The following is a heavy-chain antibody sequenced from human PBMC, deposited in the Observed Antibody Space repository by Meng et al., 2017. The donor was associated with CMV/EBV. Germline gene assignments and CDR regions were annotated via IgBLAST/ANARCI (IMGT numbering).Heavy chain of an antibody. V-gene: IGHV4-38-2*02. D-gene: IGHD2-15*01. CDR2: IYHSGST. J-gene: IGHJ4*02. Sequence: GSLRLSCTVSGYSISSGYYWGWIRQPPGKGLEWIGSIYHSGSTYYNPSLKSRVTISVDTSKNQLSLKLSSVTAADTAVYYCARDDCSGGSCYGYWGQGTLVTVSS. CDR1: GYSISSGYY. CDR3: ARDDCSGGSCYGY.